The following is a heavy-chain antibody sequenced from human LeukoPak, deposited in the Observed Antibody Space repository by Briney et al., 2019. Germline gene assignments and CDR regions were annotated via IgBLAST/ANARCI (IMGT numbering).Heavy chain of an antibody. Sequence: KPSETLSLTCAVYGGSFSGYYWSWIRQPPGKGLEWLGEINHSGSTNYNPSLKSRVTISVDTSKNLFSLKLSSVTAADTAVYYCARGLGYSYGHRPLDYWGQGTLVTVSS. V-gene: IGHV4-34*01. CDR1: GGSFSGYY. J-gene: IGHJ4*02. CDR3: ARGLGYSYGHRPLDY. D-gene: IGHD5-18*01. CDR2: INHSGST.